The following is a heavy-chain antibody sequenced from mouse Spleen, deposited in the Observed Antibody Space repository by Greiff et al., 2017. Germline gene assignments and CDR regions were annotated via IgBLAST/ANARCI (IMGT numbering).Heavy chain of an antibody. Sequence: QVQLQQPGAELVMPGASVKLSCKASGYTFTSYWMHWVKQRPGQGLEWIGEIDPSDSYTNYNQKFKGKATLTVDKSSSTAYMQLSSLTSEDSAVYYCARGPPLLWLRQEDYWGQGTTLTVSS. D-gene: IGHD2-2*01. V-gene: IGHV1-69*01. J-gene: IGHJ2*01. CDR1: GYTFTSYW. CDR2: IDPSDSYT. CDR3: ARGPPLLWLRQEDY.